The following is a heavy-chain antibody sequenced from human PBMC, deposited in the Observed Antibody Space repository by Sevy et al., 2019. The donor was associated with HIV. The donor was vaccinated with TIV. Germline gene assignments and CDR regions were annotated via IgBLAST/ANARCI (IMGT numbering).Heavy chain of an antibody. D-gene: IGHD6-19*01. CDR3: AKGDSSGWHGHFDY. Sequence: GGSLRLSCAASGFTFSKYWMGWVRQAPGKGLEWVSDISASGGGTNYADSVKGRFTISRDNSKNTLYLQMNSLRAEDTAVYYCAKGDSSGWHGHFDYWGQGTLVTVSS. CDR2: ISASGGGT. V-gene: IGHV3-23*01. J-gene: IGHJ4*02. CDR1: GFTFSKYW.